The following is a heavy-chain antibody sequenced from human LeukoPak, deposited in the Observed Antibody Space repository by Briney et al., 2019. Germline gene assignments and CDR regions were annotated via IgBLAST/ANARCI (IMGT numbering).Heavy chain of an antibody. Sequence: TLSLTCTVSVGSISRGSDYCTWIPRPAGKGVEWFGRIYASGTTNYNPSLKSRVTMSIDTSKNQFSLKLRSVPAADMAVYFCARDRAEYEYGGITHWSFDLWGRGSLVTVSS. CDR1: VGSISRGSDY. V-gene: IGHV4-61*02. CDR3: ARDRAEYEYGGITHWSFDL. D-gene: IGHD4-23*01. J-gene: IGHJ2*01. CDR2: IYASGTT.